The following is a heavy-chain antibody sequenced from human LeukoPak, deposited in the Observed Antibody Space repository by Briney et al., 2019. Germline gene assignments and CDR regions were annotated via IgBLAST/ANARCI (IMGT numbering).Heavy chain of an antibody. CDR3: ARALGYSYGHFDY. V-gene: IGHV3-23*01. Sequence: GGSLRLSCAASGFTFSSYAMSWVRQPPGKGLEWVSGINYSGWTTYYADSVRGRFTISRDNSKNTLFLQMSSLRAEDTAVYYCARALGYSYGHFDYWGQGTLVTVSS. CDR2: INYSGWTT. J-gene: IGHJ4*02. D-gene: IGHD5-18*01. CDR1: GFTFSSYA.